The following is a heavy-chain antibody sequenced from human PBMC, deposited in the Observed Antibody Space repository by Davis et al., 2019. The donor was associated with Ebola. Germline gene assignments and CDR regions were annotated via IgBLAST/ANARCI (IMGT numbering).Heavy chain of an antibody. CDR1: GYTFTSYD. D-gene: IGHD1-26*01. CDR3: ARGFTTDYYYYGMDV. Sequence: ASVKVSCKASGYTFTSYDINWVRQATGQGLEWMGWMNPNSGNTGYAQKFQGRVTMTRNTTISTAYMELSSLRSEDTAVYYCARGFTTDYYYYGMDVWGQGTTVTVSS. V-gene: IGHV1-8*01. J-gene: IGHJ6*02. CDR2: MNPNSGNT.